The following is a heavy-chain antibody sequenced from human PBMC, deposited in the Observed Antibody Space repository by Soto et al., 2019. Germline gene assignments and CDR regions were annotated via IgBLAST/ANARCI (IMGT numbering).Heavy chain of an antibody. V-gene: IGHV2-5*02. Sequence: QITLKESGPTLVKPTQTLTLTCTFSGFSLSTSGVGVGWIRQPPGKALEWLALIYWDDDKRYSPSLKSRLTITKDTSKTHVVLTMTNMDPVDTATYYCAHSLYDYVWGTNWFDPWGQGTLVTVSS. J-gene: IGHJ5*02. CDR3: AHSLYDYVWGTNWFDP. CDR2: IYWDDDK. D-gene: IGHD3-16*01. CDR1: GFSLSTSGVG.